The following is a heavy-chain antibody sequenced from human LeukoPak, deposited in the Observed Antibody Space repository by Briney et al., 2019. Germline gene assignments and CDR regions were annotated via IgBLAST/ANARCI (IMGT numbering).Heavy chain of an antibody. D-gene: IGHD3-22*01. Sequence: GGSLRLSCAASGFTFSSYSMNWVRQAPGKGLEWVSSISSSSSYIYYADSVKGRFTISRDNAKNSLDLQMNSLRAEDTAVYYCARRGSYYDSSGHDFWGQGTLVTVSS. V-gene: IGHV3-21*01. CDR2: ISSSSSYI. CDR3: ARRGSYYDSSGHDF. CDR1: GFTFSSYS. J-gene: IGHJ4*02.